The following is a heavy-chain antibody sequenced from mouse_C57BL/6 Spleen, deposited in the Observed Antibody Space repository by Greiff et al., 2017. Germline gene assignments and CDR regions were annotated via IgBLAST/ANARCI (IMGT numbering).Heavy chain of an antibody. CDR3: ARDYYGSSWGFDV. J-gene: IGHJ1*03. CDR2: IDPNSGGT. Sequence: QVQLQQPGAELVKPGASVKLSCKASGYPFTSYWMHWVKQRPGRGLGGIGRIDPNSGGTKYNEKFKSKATLTVDKPSSTAYMQLSSLTSEDSAVYDCARDYYGSSWGFDVWGTGTTVTVSS. V-gene: IGHV1-72*01. D-gene: IGHD1-1*01. CDR1: GYPFTSYW.